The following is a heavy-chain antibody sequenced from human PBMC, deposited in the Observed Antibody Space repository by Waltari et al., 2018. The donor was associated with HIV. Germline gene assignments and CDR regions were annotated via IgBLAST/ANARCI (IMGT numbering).Heavy chain of an antibody. J-gene: IGHJ4*02. D-gene: IGHD1-7*01. CDR1: GFTFSSFP. Sequence: EVQLVESGGALVQPGGSLRLSCTVSGFTFSSFPMSWVRQAPGMGLEWVSAISSSGNSSYSEDSVKGRFTISRDNSKNTLYLQMNSLRAEDTAIYYCAKRLTGTQYYFDYWGQGTLVTVSS. V-gene: IGHV3-23*04. CDR2: ISSSGNSS. CDR3: AKRLTGTQYYFDY.